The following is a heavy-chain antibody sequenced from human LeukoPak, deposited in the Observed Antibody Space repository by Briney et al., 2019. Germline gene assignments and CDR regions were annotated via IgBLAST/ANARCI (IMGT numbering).Heavy chain of an antibody. V-gene: IGHV1-69*13. CDR3: AMIGYCSGACLDY. D-gene: IGHD2-15*01. CDR2: IIPTFGTA. J-gene: IGHJ4*02. Sequence: GASVKVSCKASGGTFISYAISWVRQAPGQGLEWMGGIIPTFGTANYAQKFQGRVTITADESTSTAYMELSSLRSEDTAVYYCAMIGYCSGACLDYWGQGTLVTVSS. CDR1: GGTFISYA.